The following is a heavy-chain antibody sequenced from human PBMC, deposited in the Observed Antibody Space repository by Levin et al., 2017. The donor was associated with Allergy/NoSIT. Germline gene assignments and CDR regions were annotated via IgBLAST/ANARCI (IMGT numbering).Heavy chain of an antibody. Sequence: GASVKVSCKASGYTFTSYGISWVRQAPGQGLEWMGWISAYNGNTNYAQKLQGRVTMTTDTSTSTAYMELRSLRSDDTAVYYCARWAVDTAMGDAFDIWGQGTMVTVSS. V-gene: IGHV1-18*01. CDR2: ISAYNGNT. J-gene: IGHJ3*02. CDR1: GYTFTSYG. CDR3: ARWAVDTAMGDAFDI. D-gene: IGHD5-18*01.